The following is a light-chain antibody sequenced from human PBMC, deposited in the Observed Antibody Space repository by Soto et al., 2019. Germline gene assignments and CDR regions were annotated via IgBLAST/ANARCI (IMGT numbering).Light chain of an antibody. Sequence: EIVLTHSPGTLSLSRWEIATLSCRASQSVSSNLAWYQQKPGQAPRLLIYGASTRAAGIPARFSGSGSGTEFTLTISSLQSEDSAVYYCQQYHSWPAFGQGTKVDIK. CDR3: QQYHSWPA. V-gene: IGKV3-15*01. CDR1: QSVSSN. CDR2: GAS. J-gene: IGKJ1*01.